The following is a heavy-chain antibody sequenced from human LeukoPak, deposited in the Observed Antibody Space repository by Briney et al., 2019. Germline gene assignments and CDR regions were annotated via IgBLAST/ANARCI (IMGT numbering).Heavy chain of an antibody. CDR1: GGSISSHF. V-gene: IGHV4-59*11. Sequence: SETLSLTCTVSGGSISSHFWSWIRQPPGKGLEWIGYISYGGSTNYNPSLKSRVTMSVDTSKNQFSLKLTSVTAADTAVYFCASLPMTNYYFDYWGQGTQVTVSS. D-gene: IGHD3-22*01. CDR2: ISYGGST. J-gene: IGHJ4*02. CDR3: ASLPMTNYYFDY.